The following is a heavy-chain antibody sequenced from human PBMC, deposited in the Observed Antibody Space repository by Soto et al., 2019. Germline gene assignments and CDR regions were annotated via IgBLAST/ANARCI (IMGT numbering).Heavy chain of an antibody. V-gene: IGHV3-23*01. D-gene: IGHD1-1*01. Sequence: PGGSLRLSCAASGFTFSSYAMSWVRQAPGKGLEWVSAISGSGGSTYYADSVKGRFTISRDNSKNTPYLQMNSLRAEDTAVYYCAKDWNEREDYYGMDVWGQGTTVTVSS. J-gene: IGHJ6*02. CDR2: ISGSGGST. CDR1: GFTFSSYA. CDR3: AKDWNEREDYYGMDV.